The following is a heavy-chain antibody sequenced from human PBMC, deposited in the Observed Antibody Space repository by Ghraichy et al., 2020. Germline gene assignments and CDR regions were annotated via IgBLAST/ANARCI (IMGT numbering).Heavy chain of an antibody. CDR1: GYTFTSYY. CDR2: INPSGGST. J-gene: IGHJ6*02. D-gene: IGHD2-2*01. CDR3: ARDDIVVVPAATRGYYYGMDV. V-gene: IGHV1-46*01. Sequence: ASVKVSCKASGYTFTSYYMHWVRQAPGQGLEWMGIINPSGGSTSYAQKFQGRVTMTRDTSTSTVYMELSSLRSEDTAVYYCARDDIVVVPAATRGYYYGMDVWGQGTTVTVSS.